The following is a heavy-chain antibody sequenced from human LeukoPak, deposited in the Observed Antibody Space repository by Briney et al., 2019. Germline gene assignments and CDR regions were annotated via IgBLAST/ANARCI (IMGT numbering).Heavy chain of an antibody. Sequence: SVKVSCKASGGTFSSYAISWVRQAPGQGLEWMGRIIPIFGTANYAQKFQGRVAITTDESTSTAYMELSSLRSEDTAVYYCARDSIAVAGTGWFDPWGQGTLVTVSS. CDR1: GGTFSSYA. J-gene: IGHJ5*02. CDR3: ARDSIAVAGTGWFDP. CDR2: IIPIFGTA. V-gene: IGHV1-69*05. D-gene: IGHD6-19*01.